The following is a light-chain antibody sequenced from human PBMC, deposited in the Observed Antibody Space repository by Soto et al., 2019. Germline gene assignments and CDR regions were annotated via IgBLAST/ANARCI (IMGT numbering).Light chain of an antibody. CDR2: AAS. CDR3: QQYNNWSSWT. V-gene: IGKV3-15*01. J-gene: IGKJ1*01. Sequence: EILMTQYPATLSVSQGEIATLSCRSIQSVSSNLAWYQQKPGQAPRLLIYAASTRATGIPARFSGSGSGTEFTLTISSLQSEDFAVYYCQQYNNWSSWTFGQGTKVDIK. CDR1: QSVSSN.